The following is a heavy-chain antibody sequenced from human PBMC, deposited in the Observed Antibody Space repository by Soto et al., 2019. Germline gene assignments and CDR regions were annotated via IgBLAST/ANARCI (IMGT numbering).Heavy chain of an antibody. D-gene: IGHD3-22*01. V-gene: IGHV3-30*18. Sequence: QVQLVESGGGVVQPGRSLRLSCAASGFTFSSYGMHWVRQAPGKGLEWVAVISDDGSNKYYADSLKGRFTISRDNSKNTLYLQMNSLRAEDTAVYYCAKEWVYDTSGWSFDYWGQGTQVTVSS. CDR1: GFTFSSYG. CDR2: ISDDGSNK. J-gene: IGHJ4*02. CDR3: AKEWVYDTSGWSFDY.